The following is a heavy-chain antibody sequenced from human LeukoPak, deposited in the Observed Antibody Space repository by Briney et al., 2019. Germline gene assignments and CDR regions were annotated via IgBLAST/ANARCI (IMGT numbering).Heavy chain of an antibody. CDR3: ARAVGGDGSGSL. CDR1: GDSTSTYY. CDR2: IYYRVTS. Sequence: SETLSLTCTVSGDSTSTYYRSWIRQPPGKGLEWIGYIYYRVTSDYNPSLKSRVTMSVDMSTRQISLKLSSVTAADTAVYYCARAVGGDGSGSLWGPGTLVTVSS. V-gene: IGHV4-59*01. J-gene: IGHJ4*02. D-gene: IGHD3-10*01.